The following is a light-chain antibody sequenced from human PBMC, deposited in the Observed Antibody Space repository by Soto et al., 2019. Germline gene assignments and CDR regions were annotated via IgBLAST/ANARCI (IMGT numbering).Light chain of an antibody. V-gene: IGLV1-51*01. CDR3: GTWDSSLSTGRYV. CDR1: SSNIGNSY. CDR2: DNN. J-gene: IGLJ1*01. Sequence: QSVLTQPPSVSAAPGQTVTISCSGSSSNIGNSYVSWYQQLPGAAPKLLIYDNNLRPSGIPDRFSGSKSGTSATLGITGLQTGDEADYYCGTWDSSLSTGRYVFGTGTKLTVL.